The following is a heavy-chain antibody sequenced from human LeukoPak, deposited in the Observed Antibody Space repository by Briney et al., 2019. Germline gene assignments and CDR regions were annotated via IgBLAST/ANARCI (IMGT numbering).Heavy chain of an antibody. CDR1: GSTFSGYW. Sequence: GGSLRLSCAASGSTFSGYWMHWVRQTPGKGLVWVSRINGDGSATTYADSVAGRFTISRDNAKNTIYLQMTSLRAEDTAVYYCARGVRGIISYYYYYMDLWGKGTTVTVSS. D-gene: IGHD3-10*01. CDR3: ARGVRGIISYYYYYMDL. V-gene: IGHV3-74*01. CDR2: INGDGSAT. J-gene: IGHJ6*03.